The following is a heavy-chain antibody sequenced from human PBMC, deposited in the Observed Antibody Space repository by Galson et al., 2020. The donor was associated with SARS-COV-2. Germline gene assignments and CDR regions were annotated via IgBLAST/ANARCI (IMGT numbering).Heavy chain of an antibody. CDR1: GYSFAGFY. J-gene: IGHJ4*02. CDR3: ATGFGELPLFY. D-gene: IGHD3-10*01. CDR2: VNPKTGDT. Sequence: ASVKVSCQASGYSFAGFYIHWVRQAPGQGLEWMGWVNPKTGDTLYAQKFQGGVTMTRDTSITTAYLEVTSLRSDDTAMYYCATGFGELPLFYWGRGTLVTVSA. V-gene: IGHV1-2*02.